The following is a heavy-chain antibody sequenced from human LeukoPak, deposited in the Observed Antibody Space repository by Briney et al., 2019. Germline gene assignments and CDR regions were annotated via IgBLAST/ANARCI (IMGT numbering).Heavy chain of an antibody. V-gene: IGHV1-2*04. J-gene: IGHJ4*02. CDR2: INPNSGGT. CDR1: GYTFTGYY. D-gene: IGHD2-2*01. Sequence: ASVNVSCKASGYTFTGYYMHWVRQAPGQGLEWMGWINPNSGGTNYAQKFQGWVTMTRDTSISTAYMELSRLRSDDTAAYYCARTAGYCSSTSCYGRYFDYWGQGTLVTVSS. CDR3: ARTAGYCSSTSCYGRYFDY.